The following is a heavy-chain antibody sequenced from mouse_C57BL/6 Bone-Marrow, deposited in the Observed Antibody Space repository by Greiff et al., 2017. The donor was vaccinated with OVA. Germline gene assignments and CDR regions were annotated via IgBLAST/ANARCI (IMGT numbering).Heavy chain of an antibody. V-gene: IGHV5-6*01. J-gene: IGHJ3*01. D-gene: IGHD2-12*01. CDR2: ISSGGSYT. CDR1: GFTFSSYG. CDR3: ARPVYGFAY. Sequence: EVMLVESGGDLVKPGGSLKLSCAASGFTFSSYGMSWVRQTPDKRLEWVATISSGGSYTYYPDSVKGRFTISRDNAKNTLYLQMSSLKSEDTAMYYCARPVYGFAYWGQGTLVTVSA.